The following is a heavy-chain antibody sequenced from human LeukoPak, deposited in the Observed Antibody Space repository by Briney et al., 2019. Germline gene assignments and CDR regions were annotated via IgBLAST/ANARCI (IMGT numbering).Heavy chain of an antibody. CDR2: IYYSGST. CDR3: ARGGSFAY. D-gene: IGHD1-26*01. J-gene: IGHJ4*02. Sequence: SETLSLTCTVSGGSISSYYWSWLRQPPGKGLEWIGYIYYSGSTNYNPSLKSRVTISVDTSKNQFSLKLSSVTAADTAVYYCARGGSFAYWGQGTLVTVSS. V-gene: IGHV4-59*01. CDR1: GGSISSYY.